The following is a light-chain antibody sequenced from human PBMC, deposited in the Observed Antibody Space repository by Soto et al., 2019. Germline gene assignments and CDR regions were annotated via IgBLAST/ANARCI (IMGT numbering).Light chain of an antibody. CDR2: SNN. J-gene: IGLJ3*02. CDR1: SSNIGSNT. CDR3: AAWDDSLNGRGV. V-gene: IGLV1-44*01. Sequence: QSVLTQPPSASGTPGQRVTISCSGSSSNIGSNTVNWYQQLPGTAPKLLIYSNNQRPSGVPDRFSGSKSGTSASLAISGLQSEVEADYYCAAWDDSLNGRGVFGGGTKLTVL.